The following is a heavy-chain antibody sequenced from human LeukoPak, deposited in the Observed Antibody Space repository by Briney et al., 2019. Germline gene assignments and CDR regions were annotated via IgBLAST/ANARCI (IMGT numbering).Heavy chain of an antibody. V-gene: IGHV1-2*02. CDR1: GYTFTGYY. CDR2: INPNSGGT. Sequence: GASVKVSCKASGYTFTGYYMHWVRQAPGQGLEWMGWINPNSGGTNYAQKFRGRVTMTRDASINTAYMELNRLTSDDTAVYYCARPDYDDDDSPGKHDWGQGTLVTVSS. CDR3: ARPDYDDDDSPGKHD. D-gene: IGHD4-17*01. J-gene: IGHJ4*02.